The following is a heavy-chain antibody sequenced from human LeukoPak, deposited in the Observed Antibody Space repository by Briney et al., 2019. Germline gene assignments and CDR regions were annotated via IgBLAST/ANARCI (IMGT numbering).Heavy chain of an antibody. V-gene: IGHV3-53*01. CDR1: GFTVSSNY. CDR2: IYSGGST. Sequence: GGSLRLSCAASGFTVSSNYMSWVRQAPGKGLEWVSVIYSGGSTYYADSVKGRFTISRDNSKNTLYLQMNSLSAEDTAVYYCARGRGSGRFSEFDYWGQGTLVTVSS. CDR3: ARGRGSGRFSEFDY. D-gene: IGHD2-15*01. J-gene: IGHJ4*02.